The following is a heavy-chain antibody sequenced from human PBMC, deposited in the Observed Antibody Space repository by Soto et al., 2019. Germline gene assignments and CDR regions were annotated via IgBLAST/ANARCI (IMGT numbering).Heavy chain of an antibody. V-gene: IGHV4-38-2*02. Sequence: SETLSLTCAVSGYSISSGYYWGWIRQPPGKGLEWIGSIYHSGSTYYNPSHKSRVTISVDTSKNQFSLKLSSVTAADTAVYYCARDLIAARHSDYWGQGTLVTVSS. CDR2: IYHSGST. CDR1: GYSISSGYY. D-gene: IGHD6-6*01. CDR3: ARDLIAARHSDY. J-gene: IGHJ4*02.